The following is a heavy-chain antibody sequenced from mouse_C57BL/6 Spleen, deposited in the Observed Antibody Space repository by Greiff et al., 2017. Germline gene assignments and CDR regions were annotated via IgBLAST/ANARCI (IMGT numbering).Heavy chain of an antibody. CDR2: IDPEAGET. CDR1: GFTIKDYY. CDR3: AIWLPREHAMDY. D-gene: IGHD2-2*01. V-gene: IGHV14-2*01. Sequence: VQLQQSGAELVKPGASVKLSCTASGFTIKDYYMHWVKQRTEQGLEWIGRIDPEAGETKYAQKFHGKATITADTSSNTAYLQLSSLTAEGTAVYYCAIWLPREHAMDYWGQGTSVTVSS. J-gene: IGHJ4*01.